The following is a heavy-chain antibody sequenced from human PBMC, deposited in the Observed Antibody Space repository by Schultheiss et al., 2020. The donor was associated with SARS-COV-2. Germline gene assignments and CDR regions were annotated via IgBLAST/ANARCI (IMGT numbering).Heavy chain of an antibody. J-gene: IGHJ4*02. D-gene: IGHD6-19*01. Sequence: ASVKVSCKASGYTFTSYYMHWVRQAPGQGLEWMGIINPSGGSTSYVQKFQGRVTMTRDTSASTAYMELSSLRSEDTAVYYCARGPHSSGWYAYQGDYWGQGTLVTVSS. CDR2: INPSGGST. CDR1: GYTFTSYY. CDR3: ARGPHSSGWYAYQGDY. V-gene: IGHV1-46*01.